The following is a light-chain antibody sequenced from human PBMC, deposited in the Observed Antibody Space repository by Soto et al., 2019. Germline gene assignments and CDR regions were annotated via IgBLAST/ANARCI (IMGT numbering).Light chain of an antibody. CDR3: QQYNNWPPGVT. CDR2: GAS. J-gene: IGKJ3*01. CDR1: QSVSRN. Sequence: EIVMTQSPATLSVSPGERATLSCRASQSVSRNLAWYQQKPGQAPRLLIYGASTRATGIPARFSGSGSATKFTLTISSLQSKDFTVYDCQQYNNWPPGVTFGPGTKVDIK. V-gene: IGKV3-15*01.